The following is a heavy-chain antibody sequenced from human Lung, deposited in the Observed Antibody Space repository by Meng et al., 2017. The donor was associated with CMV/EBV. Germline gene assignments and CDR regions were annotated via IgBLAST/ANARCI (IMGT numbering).Heavy chain of an antibody. V-gene: IGHV3-30*02. CDR3: AKSHPDVVQGAVGILDY. CDR2: ISYDGSNK. J-gene: IGHJ4*02. D-gene: IGHD2-2*01. CDR1: GFTFSSYA. Sequence: GESLKISCAGSGFTFSSYAMHWVRQVPGKGLAWVAFISYDGSNKYFAGSVKGRFTISRDNSKNTLYLQMNSLRAEDTAVYYCAKSHPDVVQGAVGILDYWXQGTLVXVSS.